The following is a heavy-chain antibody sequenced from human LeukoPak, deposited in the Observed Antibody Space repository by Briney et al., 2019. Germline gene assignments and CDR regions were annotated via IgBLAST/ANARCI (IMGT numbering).Heavy chain of an antibody. J-gene: IGHJ2*01. CDR2: IYYSGST. Sequence: SQTLSLTRTVAARSIKGYYTGWVRQPPGKGLEWIGYIYYSGSTPYNPSLKSGVTISVDTSKNPFSLQLSSVTAADTAVYYCARNRYCSSSACYQKYSSLDLWGRGTDTPVSS. CDR1: ARSIKGYY. V-gene: IGHV4-59*08. D-gene: IGHD2-2*01. CDR3: ARNRYCSSSACYQKYSSLDL.